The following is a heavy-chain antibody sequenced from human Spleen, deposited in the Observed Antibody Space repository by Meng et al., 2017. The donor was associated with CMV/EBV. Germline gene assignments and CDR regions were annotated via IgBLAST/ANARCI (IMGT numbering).Heavy chain of an antibody. CDR1: GYTFTSYD. Sequence: ASVKVSCKASGYTFTSYDINWVRQATGQGLERMGWMNPNSGNTGYAQKFQGRVTMTRNTSISTAYMELSSLRSEDTAVYYCARGKRSRPRYDFWSGYSTYYFDYWGQGTLVTVSS. CDR3: ARGKRSRPRYDFWSGYSTYYFDY. CDR2: MNPNSGNT. D-gene: IGHD3-3*01. J-gene: IGHJ4*02. V-gene: IGHV1-8*01.